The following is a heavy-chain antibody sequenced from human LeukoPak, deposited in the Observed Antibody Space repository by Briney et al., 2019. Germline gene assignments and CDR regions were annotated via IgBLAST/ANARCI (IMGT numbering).Heavy chain of an antibody. J-gene: IGHJ4*02. CDR2: INPNSGGT. CDR1: GYTFTGYY. Sequence: ASVKVSCKASGYTFTGYYMHWVRQAPGQGLEWMGRINPNSGGTNYAQKFQGRVTMTRDTSISTAYMELSRLRSDGTAVYYCARDDDYYGSGSHWGQGTLVTVSS. CDR3: ARDDDYYGSGSH. D-gene: IGHD3-10*01. V-gene: IGHV1-2*06.